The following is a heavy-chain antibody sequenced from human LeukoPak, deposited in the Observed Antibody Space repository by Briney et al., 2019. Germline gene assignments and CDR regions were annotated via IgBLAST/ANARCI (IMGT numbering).Heavy chain of an antibody. Sequence: ASVKVSCKASAYTFTSYGISWVRQAPGQGLEWMGWISAYNGNTNYAQKLQGRVTMTTDTSTSTAYMELRSLRSDDTAVYYCARGAGSIAAAGTGKRAFDIWGQGTMVTVSS. V-gene: IGHV1-18*01. CDR3: ARGAGSIAAAGTGKRAFDI. CDR1: AYTFTSYG. D-gene: IGHD6-13*01. J-gene: IGHJ3*02. CDR2: ISAYNGNT.